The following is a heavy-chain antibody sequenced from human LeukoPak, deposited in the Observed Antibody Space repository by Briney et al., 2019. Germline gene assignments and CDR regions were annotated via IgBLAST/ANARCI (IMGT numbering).Heavy chain of an antibody. Sequence: GGSLRLSCAASGFSVSNNYMSWVRQAPGKGLEWVSTINRDGPTFHADSVKGRFTISRDNSKNTLYLQMNSLRAEDTAVYYCAKGWLRTGTSKYYYYGMDVWGQGTTVTVSS. V-gene: IGHV3-66*01. CDR2: INRDGPT. CDR3: AKGWLRTGTSKYYYYGMDV. D-gene: IGHD3/OR15-3a*01. J-gene: IGHJ6*02. CDR1: GFSVSNNY.